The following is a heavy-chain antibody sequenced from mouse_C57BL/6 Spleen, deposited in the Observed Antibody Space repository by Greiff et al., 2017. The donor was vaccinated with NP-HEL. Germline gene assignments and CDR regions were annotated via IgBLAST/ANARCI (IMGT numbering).Heavy chain of an antibody. D-gene: IGHD2-3*01. CDR1: GFTFSDYY. CDR2: INYDGSST. J-gene: IGHJ2*01. CDR3: ARGGGWLLREFDY. V-gene: IGHV5-16*01. Sequence: EVQRVESEGGLVQPGSSMKLSCTASGFTFSDYYMAWVRQVPEKGLEWVANINYDGSSTYYLDSLKSRFIISRDNAKNILYLQMSSLKSEDTATYYCARGGGWLLREFDYWGQGTTLTVSS.